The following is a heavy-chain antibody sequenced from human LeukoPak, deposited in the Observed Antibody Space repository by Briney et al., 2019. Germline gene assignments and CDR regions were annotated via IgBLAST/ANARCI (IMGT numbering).Heavy chain of an antibody. D-gene: IGHD3-10*01. CDR1: GYTFTSYD. J-gene: IGHJ4*02. Sequence: ASVKVSCKASGYTFTSYDINWVRQATGQGLEWMGWMNPNSGNTGYAQKFQGRVTMTRNTSISTAYMELSSLRSEDTAVYYCGRGFRGLYGSGSYFDYWGQGTLVTVSS. V-gene: IGHV1-8*01. CDR3: GRGFRGLYGSGSYFDY. CDR2: MNPNSGNT.